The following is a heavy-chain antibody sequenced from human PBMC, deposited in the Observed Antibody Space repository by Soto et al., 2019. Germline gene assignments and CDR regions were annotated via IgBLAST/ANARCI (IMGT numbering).Heavy chain of an antibody. Sequence: GASVKVSCKASGGTFSSYAISWVRQAPGQGLEWMGGIIPIFGTANYAQKFQGRVTITADESTSTAYMELSSLRSEDTAVYYCARAPIGPYDILTGPFDYWGQGTLVTVSS. D-gene: IGHD3-9*01. J-gene: IGHJ4*02. CDR1: GGTFSSYA. CDR3: ARAPIGPYDILTGPFDY. V-gene: IGHV1-69*13. CDR2: IIPIFGTA.